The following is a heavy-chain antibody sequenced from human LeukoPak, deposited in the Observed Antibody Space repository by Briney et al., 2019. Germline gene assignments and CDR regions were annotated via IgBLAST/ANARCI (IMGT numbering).Heavy chain of an antibody. CDR1: GCAFSNYG. V-gene: IGHV3-21*01. Sequence: GGSLRLSCAASGCAFSNYGMNWLRQAPGKGRQWFSSIIPSSSYIYYEDSVKGRFTISTDNAKNSLYLQMTSLKAEDTAVYYCARLSTYYAFDIWGQGTMVTVSS. CDR2: IIPSSSYI. D-gene: IGHD1-26*01. J-gene: IGHJ3*02. CDR3: ARLSTYYAFDI.